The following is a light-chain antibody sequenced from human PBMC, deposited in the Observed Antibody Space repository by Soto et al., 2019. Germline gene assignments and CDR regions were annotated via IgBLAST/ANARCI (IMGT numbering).Light chain of an antibody. CDR2: EVS. J-gene: IGLJ1*01. CDR3: CSFAGSNPFPYV. V-gene: IGLV2-23*02. CDR1: SSDVGGYRY. Sequence: QSALTQPASVSGSPGQSITISCTGTSSDVGGYRYVSWYQHFPDKAPKLMIYEVSERPSGVSSRFSGSKSGNTASLTVSGLQPDDEADYHCCSFAGSNPFPYVFGTGTKLTVL.